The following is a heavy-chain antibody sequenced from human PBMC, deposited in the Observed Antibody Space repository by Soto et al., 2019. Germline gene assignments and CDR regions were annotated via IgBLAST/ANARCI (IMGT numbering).Heavy chain of an antibody. V-gene: IGHV4-30-2*01. CDR2: IYHSGST. CDR3: ARAAPHYYYYGMDV. J-gene: IGHJ6*02. D-gene: IGHD6-6*01. Sequence: SETLSLTCAVSGGSISSGGYSWSWIRQPPGKGLEWIGYIYHSGSTYYNPSLKSRVTISVDRSKNQFSLKLSSVTAADTAVYYCARAAPHYYYYGMDVWGQGTTVTVSS. CDR1: GGSISSGGYS.